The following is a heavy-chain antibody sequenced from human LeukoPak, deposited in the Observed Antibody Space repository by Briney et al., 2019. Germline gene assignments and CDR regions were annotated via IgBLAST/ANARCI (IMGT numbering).Heavy chain of an antibody. CDR1: GGSFSGYY. CDR2: INHSGST. Sequence: SETLSLTCAVYGGSFSGYYWSWIRQPPGKGLEWIGEINHSGSTNYNPSLKSRVTISVDTSKNQFSLKLSSVTAADTAVYYCARGRRRRNRDGYTKNDYWGQGTLVTVSS. J-gene: IGHJ4*02. D-gene: IGHD5-24*01. V-gene: IGHV4-34*01. CDR3: ARGRRRRNRDGYTKNDY.